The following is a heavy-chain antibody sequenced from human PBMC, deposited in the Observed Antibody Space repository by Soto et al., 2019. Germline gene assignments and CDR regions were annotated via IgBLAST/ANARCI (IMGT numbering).Heavy chain of an antibody. CDR2: IYHSGST. J-gene: IGHJ4*02. D-gene: IGHD3-10*01. Sequence: SETLSLTCAVYGGSFSGYYWTWIRQPPGKGLEWVGYIYHSGSTYYNPSLKSRVTISVDRSKNQFSLKLSSVTAADTAVYYCASMGYHYGSGSYPLDYWGQGTLVTVSS. CDR3: ASMGYHYGSGSYPLDY. CDR1: GGSFSGYY. V-gene: IGHV4-34*01.